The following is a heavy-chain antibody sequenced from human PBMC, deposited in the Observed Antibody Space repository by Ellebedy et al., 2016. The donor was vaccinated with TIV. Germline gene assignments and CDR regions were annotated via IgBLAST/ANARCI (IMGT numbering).Heavy chain of an antibody. Sequence: AASVKVSCKSSGYTFISDLIHWVRQAPGQGLEWMGAVNPSNGGTGYAQKFQGRVTMTRDTSASTVYLELSSLRSEDTAVYYCARDLPNSGTLVDYWGQGTLVTVSS. D-gene: IGHD1-26*01. V-gene: IGHV1-46*01. CDR3: ARDLPNSGTLVDY. CDR1: GYTFISDL. CDR2: VNPSNGGT. J-gene: IGHJ4*02.